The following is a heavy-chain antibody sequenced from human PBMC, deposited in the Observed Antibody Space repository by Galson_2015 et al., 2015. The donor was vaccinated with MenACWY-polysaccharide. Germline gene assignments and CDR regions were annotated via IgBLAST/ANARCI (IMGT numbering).Heavy chain of an antibody. Sequence: SLRLSCAASGFTFSNAWMSWVRQAPGKGLEWVGRIKSKTDGGTTDYAAPVKGRFTISRDDSKNTLYLQMNSLKTEDTAVYYCTTETLIVVVVAATQNWFDPWGQGTLVTVSS. V-gene: IGHV3-15*01. CDR1: GFTFSNAW. CDR3: TTETLIVVVVAATQNWFDP. J-gene: IGHJ5*02. D-gene: IGHD2-15*01. CDR2: IKSKTDGGTT.